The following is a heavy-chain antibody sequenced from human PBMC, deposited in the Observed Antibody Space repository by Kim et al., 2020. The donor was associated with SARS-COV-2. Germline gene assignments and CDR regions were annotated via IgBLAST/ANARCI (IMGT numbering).Heavy chain of an antibody. V-gene: IGHV3-7*01. CDR2: IKQDGSEK. J-gene: IGHJ6*02. CDR1: GFTFSSYW. CDR3: ASLKRPTDYYYYGMDV. Sequence: GGSLRLSCAASGFTFSSYWMSWVRQAPGKGLEWVANIKQDGSEKYYVDSVKGRFTISRDNAKNSLYLQMNSLRAEDTAVYYCASLKRPTDYYYYGMDVWGQGTTVTVSS.